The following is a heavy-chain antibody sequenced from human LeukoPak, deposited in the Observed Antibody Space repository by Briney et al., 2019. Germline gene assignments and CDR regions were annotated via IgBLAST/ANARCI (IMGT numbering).Heavy chain of an antibody. CDR2: IYYSGST. CDR3: ASSSREYSYGYHFDY. V-gene: IGHV4-31*03. CDR1: GGSISSGGYY. J-gene: IGHJ4*02. D-gene: IGHD5-18*01. Sequence: TLSLTCTVSGGSISSGGYYWSWIRQHPGKGLEWIGYIYYSGSTYYNPSLKSRVTISVDTSKNQFSLKLSSATAADTAVYYCASSSREYSYGYHFDYWGQGTLVTVSS.